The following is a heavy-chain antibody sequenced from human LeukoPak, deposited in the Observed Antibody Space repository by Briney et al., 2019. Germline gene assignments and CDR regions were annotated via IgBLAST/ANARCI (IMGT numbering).Heavy chain of an antibody. CDR3: ARDPYYDFWSGYSSWFDP. CDR2: ISAYNGNT. D-gene: IGHD3-3*01. CDR1: GYTFTSYG. V-gene: IGHV1-18*01. Sequence: ASVKVSCKASGYTFTSYGISWVRQAPRQGLEWMGWISAYNGNTNYAQKLQGRVTMTTDTSTSTAYMELRSLRSDDTAVYYCARDPYYDFWSGYSSWFDPWGQGTLVTVSS. J-gene: IGHJ5*02.